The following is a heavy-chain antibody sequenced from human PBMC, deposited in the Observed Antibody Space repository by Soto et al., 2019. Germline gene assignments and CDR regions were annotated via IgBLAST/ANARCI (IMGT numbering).Heavy chain of an antibody. V-gene: IGHV3-43*01. Sequence: GGSLRLSCAASGFTFDDYTMHWVRQAPGKGLEWVSLISWDGGSTYYADSVKGRFTISRDNSKNSLYLQMNSLRTEDTALYYCAKDIRDYGDYGSLYYYYGMDVWGQGTTVTVSS. J-gene: IGHJ6*02. D-gene: IGHD4-17*01. CDR1: GFTFDDYT. CDR3: AKDIRDYGDYGSLYYYYGMDV. CDR2: ISWDGGST.